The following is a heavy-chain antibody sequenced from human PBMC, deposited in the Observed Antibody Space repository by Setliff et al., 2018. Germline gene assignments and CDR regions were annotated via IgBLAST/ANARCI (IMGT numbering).Heavy chain of an antibody. CDR1: GFTFSNHW. CDR3: AREWQVGRVWVDTVDI. J-gene: IGHJ3*02. V-gene: IGHV3-74*01. CDR2: INGDGRST. D-gene: IGHD1-26*01. Sequence: GESLRLTCAASGFTFSNHWMHWVRQTPGKGLVWVSRINGDGRSTNYADSVKGRFTISRDNAKNTLYLQMNSLRAEDTAVYFCAREWQVGRVWVDTVDIWGQGTMVTVSS.